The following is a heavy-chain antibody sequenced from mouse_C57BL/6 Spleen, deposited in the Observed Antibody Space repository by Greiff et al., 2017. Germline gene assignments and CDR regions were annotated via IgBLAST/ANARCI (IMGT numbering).Heavy chain of an antibody. CDR3: ARHPISGYYFDD. V-gene: IGHV1-80*01. CDR2: IYPGDGDT. Sequence: QVQLKESGAELVKPGASVKISCKASGYAFSSYWMNWVKQRPGKGLEWIGQIYPGDGDTNYNGKFKGKATLTADKSSSTAYMQLSSLTSEDSAVYFCARHPISGYYFDDWGQGTTLTVSS. CDR1: GYAFSSYW. D-gene: IGHD3-2*02. J-gene: IGHJ2*01.